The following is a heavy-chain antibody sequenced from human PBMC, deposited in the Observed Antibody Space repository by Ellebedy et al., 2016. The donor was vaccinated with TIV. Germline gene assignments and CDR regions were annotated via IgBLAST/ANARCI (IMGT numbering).Heavy chain of an antibody. J-gene: IGHJ6*02. CDR1: GFTFSDYY. CDR2: ISSSSSYT. CDR3: AREYYYGMDV. V-gene: IGHV3-11*06. Sequence: GESLKISCAASGFTFSDYYMSWIRQAPGKGLEGVSYISSSSSYTNYADSVKGRFTISRDNAKNSLYLQMNSLRAVDTAVYDCAREYYYGMDVWGQGTTVTVSS.